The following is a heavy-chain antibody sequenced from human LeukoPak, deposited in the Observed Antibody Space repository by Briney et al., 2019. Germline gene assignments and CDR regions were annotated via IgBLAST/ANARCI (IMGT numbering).Heavy chain of an antibody. V-gene: IGHV3-33*01. CDR1: GFTFSSYG. D-gene: IGHD3-3*01. Sequence: PGGSLRLSCAASGFTFSSYGMHWVRQAPGKGLEWVAVIWYDGSNKYYADSVKGRFTISRDNSKNTLYLQMNSLRAEDTAVYYCARDGRYYDFWSGRPDYWGQGTLVTVSS. J-gene: IGHJ4*02. CDR3: ARDGRYYDFWSGRPDY. CDR2: IWYDGSNK.